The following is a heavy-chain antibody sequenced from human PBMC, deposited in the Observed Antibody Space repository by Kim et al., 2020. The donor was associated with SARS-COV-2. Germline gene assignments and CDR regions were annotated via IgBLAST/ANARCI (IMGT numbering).Heavy chain of an antibody. D-gene: IGHD3-10*01. Sequence: GGSLRLSCVASGFTVNRNYMSWVRQAPGKGLEWVSIIYSGGSITYSDSVQGRFTTSRDNSKNMLFLQINSMGADDTAVCYCAASSNYYGWGCWDDALDVWGQGTLVTVSS. V-gene: IGHV3-53*01. CDR2: IYSGGSI. CDR1: GFTVNRNY. J-gene: IGHJ3*01. CDR3: AASSNYYGWGCWDDALDV.